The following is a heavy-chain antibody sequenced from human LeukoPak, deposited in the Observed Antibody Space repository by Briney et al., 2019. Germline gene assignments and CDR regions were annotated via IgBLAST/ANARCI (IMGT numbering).Heavy chain of an antibody. CDR2: ISNDGSRK. CDR3: ARDRAWNYFDY. CDR1: GFSFATYA. Sequence: GGSLRLSCAASGFSFATYAMTWVRQAPGKGLEWVAIISNDGSRKYYAHSVEGRFTISRDNSKNTLYLQMDSLRAEDTAVYYCARDRAWNYFDYWGQGTLVTVSS. D-gene: IGHD3-3*01. V-gene: IGHV3-30*03. J-gene: IGHJ4*02.